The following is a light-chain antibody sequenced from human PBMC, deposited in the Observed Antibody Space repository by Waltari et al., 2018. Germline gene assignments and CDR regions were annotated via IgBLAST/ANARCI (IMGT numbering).Light chain of an antibody. CDR2: DVS. J-gene: IGLJ1*01. CDR3: GSYTSSTTLA. CDR1: SSDVGGYDY. Sequence: QSALTQPASVPGSPGQSIPLSCTGTSSDVGGYDYVSWYQQHPGKAPKLILYDVSNRPLEVSHRFSGSKSGNTASLTISGLQADDEAEYYCGSYTSSTTLAFGTGTKVTVL. V-gene: IGLV2-14*03.